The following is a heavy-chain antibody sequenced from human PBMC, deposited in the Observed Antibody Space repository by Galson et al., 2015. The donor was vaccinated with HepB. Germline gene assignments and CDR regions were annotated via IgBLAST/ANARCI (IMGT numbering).Heavy chain of an antibody. CDR3: TRDHCSSPSCYTWGTPWYFDY. J-gene: IGHJ4*02. CDR1: GFTFGDYA. CDR2: IRSKAYGGTT. Sequence: SLRLSCAASGFTFGDYAMSWFRQAPGKGLEWVGFIRSKAYGGTTEYAASVKGRFTISRDDSKSIAYLQMNSLKTEDTAVYYCTRDHCSSPSCYTWGTPWYFDYWGQGTLVTVSS. V-gene: IGHV3-49*03. D-gene: IGHD2-2*02.